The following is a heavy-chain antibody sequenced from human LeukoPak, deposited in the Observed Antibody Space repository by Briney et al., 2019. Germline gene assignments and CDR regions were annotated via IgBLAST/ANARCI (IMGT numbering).Heavy chain of an antibody. V-gene: IGHV1-2*02. D-gene: IGHD3-10*01. CDR1: GYTFTGYY. Sequence: GASVKVSCKASGYTFTGYYMHWVRQAPGQGLEWMGWINPNSGGTNYAQKFQGRVTMTRDTSISTAYMELSRLRPDDTAVYYCGLLWFGELYGYGMDVWGQGTTVTVSS. CDR3: GLLWFGELYGYGMDV. CDR2: INPNSGGT. J-gene: IGHJ6*02.